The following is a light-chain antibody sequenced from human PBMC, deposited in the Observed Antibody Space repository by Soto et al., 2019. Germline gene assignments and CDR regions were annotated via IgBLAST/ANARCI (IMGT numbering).Light chain of an antibody. CDR3: QQYNNWPLT. CDR1: QSVSSSN. Sequence: EIVLTQSPCTLSLSPGERATLSCRASQSVSSSNLAWYQQKPGQAPRLLIYGAPTRATGMPARFSGSGSGTEFTRTISSLQSEDFAVYYCQQYNNWPLTFGPGTKVDIK. V-gene: IGKV3-15*01. CDR2: GAP. J-gene: IGKJ3*01.